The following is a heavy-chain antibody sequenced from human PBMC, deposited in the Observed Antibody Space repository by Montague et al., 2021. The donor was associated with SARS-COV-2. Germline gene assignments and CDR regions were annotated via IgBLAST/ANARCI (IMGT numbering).Heavy chain of an antibody. CDR1: GFTFSNAW. D-gene: IGHD3-22*01. Sequence: SLSLSCAASGFTFSNAWMSWVRQAPGKGLEWVGRIKSKTDGGTTDYAAPVKGRFTISRDGSKNTLYLQMNSLKTEDTAVYYCTTDNYDQSWDAFDIWGQGTMVTVSS. CDR2: IKSKTDGGTT. J-gene: IGHJ3*02. V-gene: IGHV3-15*01. CDR3: TTDNYDQSWDAFDI.